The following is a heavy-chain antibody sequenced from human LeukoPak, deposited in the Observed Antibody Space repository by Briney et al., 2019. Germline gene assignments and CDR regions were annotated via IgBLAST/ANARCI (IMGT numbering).Heavy chain of an antibody. CDR1: GFTVSNNY. J-gene: IGHJ4*02. D-gene: IGHD3-9*01. V-gene: IGHV3-66*01. CDR2: IYSGGTT. Sequence: GGSLRLSCAASGFTVSNNYLHWVRQAPGKGLEWVSVIYSGGTTYYANSVKGRFTISWDNAKKSLYLQMNSLRAEDTAVYYCARSGKIYFDWLLDYWGQGTLVTVSS. CDR3: ARSGKIYFDWLLDY.